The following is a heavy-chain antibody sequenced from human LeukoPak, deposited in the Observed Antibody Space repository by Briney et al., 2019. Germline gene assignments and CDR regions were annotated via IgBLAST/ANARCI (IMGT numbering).Heavy chain of an antibody. CDR1: GFTFSNYA. CDR3: AKRIAAPPRSFDY. V-gene: IGHV3-23*01. D-gene: IGHD6-6*01. Sequence: PGGSLRLSCAASGFTFSNYAMTWVRQAPGKGLEWVSTISPTGGTPYYADSVKGRFTISRDNSKDTLYLQMNSLRAEDTAVYYCAKRIAAPPRSFDYWGQGILVIVSS. CDR2: ISPTGGTP. J-gene: IGHJ4*02.